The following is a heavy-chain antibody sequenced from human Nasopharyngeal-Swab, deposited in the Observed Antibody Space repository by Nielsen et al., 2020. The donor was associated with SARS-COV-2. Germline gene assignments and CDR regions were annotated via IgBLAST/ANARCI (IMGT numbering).Heavy chain of an antibody. CDR3: ARETAVAGDYYCDY. J-gene: IGHJ4*02. D-gene: IGHD6-19*01. CDR2: INRDGSST. CDR1: GFTFSNAW. V-gene: IGHV3-74*01. Sequence: GESLKISCAASGFTFSNAWMSWVRQAPGKGLVWVSRINRDGSSTSYADSVKGRFTISRENAKNTLYLQMNSLRVEDTAVYYCARETAVAGDYYCDYWGQGTLVAVSS.